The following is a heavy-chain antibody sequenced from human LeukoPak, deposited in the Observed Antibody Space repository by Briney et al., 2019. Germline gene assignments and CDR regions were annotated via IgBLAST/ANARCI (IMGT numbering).Heavy chain of an antibody. J-gene: IGHJ6*03. V-gene: IGHV3-43D*04. CDR3: AKDQGLRSRTYYYYYMDV. CDR2: ISWDGGST. CDR1: GFTFDDYA. D-gene: IGHD4-17*01. Sequence: GGSLRLSCAASGFTFDDYAMHWVRQAPGKGLEWVSLISWDGGSTYYADSVKGRFTISRDNSKNSLYLQMNSLRAEDTALYYCAKDQGLRSRTYYYYYMDVWGKGTTVTVSS.